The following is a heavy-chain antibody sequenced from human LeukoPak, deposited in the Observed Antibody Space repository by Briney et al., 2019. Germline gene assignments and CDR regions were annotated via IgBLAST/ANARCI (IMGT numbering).Heavy chain of an antibody. CDR2: ISSSGSTI. D-gene: IGHD6-19*01. CDR3: ASTPSPGGLAVAGIDAFDI. J-gene: IGHJ3*02. Sequence: GGSLRLSCAASGFTFSDYYMSWIRQAPGKGLEWVSYISSSGSTIYYADSVKGRFTISRDNAKNSLYLQMNSLRAEDTAVYYCASTPSPGGLAVAGIDAFDIWGQGTMVTVSS. V-gene: IGHV3-11*01. CDR1: GFTFSDYY.